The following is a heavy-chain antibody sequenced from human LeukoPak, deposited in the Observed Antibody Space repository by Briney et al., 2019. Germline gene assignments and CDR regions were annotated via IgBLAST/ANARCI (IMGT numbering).Heavy chain of an antibody. Sequence: GGSLRLSCAASGFTFSSYWMSWVRQAPGKGLEWVANIKQDGSEKYYVDSVKGRFTISRDNAKNSLYLQMNSLRAEDTAVYYCARAGIVATPSYYGMDVWGQGTTVTVSS. V-gene: IGHV3-7*01. CDR2: IKQDGSEK. CDR1: GFTFSSYW. CDR3: ARAGIVATPSYYGMDV. D-gene: IGHD5-12*01. J-gene: IGHJ6*02.